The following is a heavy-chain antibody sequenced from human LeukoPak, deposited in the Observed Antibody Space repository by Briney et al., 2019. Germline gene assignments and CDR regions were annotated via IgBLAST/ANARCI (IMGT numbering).Heavy chain of an antibody. Sequence: SGESLRLTCVTSGFTFSTSWMNWVRQAPGKGLEWVGRIKSKSDGGTTDYAAPVKGRFSISRDDSKNTLFLQMNSLKTEDTAVYFCTTGTSGHYWGQGTLVTVSS. CDR2: IKSKSDGGTT. D-gene: IGHD1-14*01. J-gene: IGHJ4*02. CDR1: GFTFSTSW. CDR3: TTGTSGHY. V-gene: IGHV3-15*01.